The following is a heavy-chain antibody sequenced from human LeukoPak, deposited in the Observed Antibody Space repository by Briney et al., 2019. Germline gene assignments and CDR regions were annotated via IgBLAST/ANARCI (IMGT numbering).Heavy chain of an antibody. CDR2: IYGSGST. D-gene: IGHD4/OR15-4a*01. Sequence: SETLSLTCTVSSGSIGSYYWSWIRQPPGKGLEWIGYIYGSGSTNFNPSLKSRVTMSVDTSKNQISLKLSFVTAADTAMYYCARSTMVNTATGWFDPWGQGTLVTVSS. J-gene: IGHJ5*02. CDR3: ARSTMVNTATGWFDP. CDR1: SGSIGSYY. V-gene: IGHV4-59*12.